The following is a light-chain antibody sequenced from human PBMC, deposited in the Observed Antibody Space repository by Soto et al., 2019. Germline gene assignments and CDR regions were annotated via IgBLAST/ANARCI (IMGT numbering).Light chain of an antibody. CDR1: QSVSSY. Sequence: EIVLTQSPATLSLSPGERATLSCRASQSVSSYLAWYQQKPGQAPRLLIYDASNRATGIPARFSGSGSGTDFNLTISSLEPEDFAVDYCQQRSNWPPVFTFGPGTKVDIK. CDR2: DAS. J-gene: IGKJ3*01. V-gene: IGKV3-11*01. CDR3: QQRSNWPPVFT.